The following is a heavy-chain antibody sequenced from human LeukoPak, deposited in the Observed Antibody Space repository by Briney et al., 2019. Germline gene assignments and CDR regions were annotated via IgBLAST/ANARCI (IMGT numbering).Heavy chain of an antibody. D-gene: IGHD4-23*01. CDR1: GVSISSYY. Sequence: SETLSLTCTVSGVSISSYYWSWIRQPPGKGLEWIGYIYHSGSTDYNPSLKSRVTISVDTSKSQFSLKLTSVTAADTAVYYCATLTTVVTAYYFDYWGQGTLVTVS. J-gene: IGHJ4*02. V-gene: IGHV4-4*09. CDR3: ATLTTVVTAYYFDY. CDR2: IYHSGST.